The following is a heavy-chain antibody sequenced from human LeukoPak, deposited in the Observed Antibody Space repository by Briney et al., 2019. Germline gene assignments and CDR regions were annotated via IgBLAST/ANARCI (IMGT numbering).Heavy chain of an antibody. V-gene: IGHV3-9*01. D-gene: IGHD3-22*01. J-gene: IGHJ4*02. Sequence: GRSLRLSCAASGFTFDDYAMHWVRQAPGKGLEWVSGISWNSGNIGYADSVKGRFTISRDNAKNTLYLQMNSLRAEDTAVYYCARSRRGPEYYYDSSGHALSYWGQGTLVTVSS. CDR2: ISWNSGNI. CDR3: ARSRRGPEYYYDSSGHALSY. CDR1: GFTFDDYA.